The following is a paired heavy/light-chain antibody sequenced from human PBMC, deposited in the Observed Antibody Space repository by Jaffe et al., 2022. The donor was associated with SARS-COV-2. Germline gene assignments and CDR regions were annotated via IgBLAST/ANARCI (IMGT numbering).Light chain of an antibody. J-gene: IGKJ2*01. CDR1: QSVLYSSNEKNY. Sequence: DIVMTQSPDSLAVSLGERATINCKSSQSVLYSSNEKNYLAWYQQKPGQPPNLLIYWASTRESGIPDRFSGSGSGTDFTLTISSLQAEDVAVYYCQQYYGTPFTFGQGTKLEIK. CDR2: WAS. CDR3: QQYYGTPFT. V-gene: IGKV4-1*01.
Heavy chain of an antibody. Sequence: EVQLVESGGGLVQPGGSLRLSCAASGFTFSDFWMSWVREAPGKGLEWLANIKEDGSKKNYVGSVRGRFTISRDNAKDSLYLQMNSLRPEDTAVYYCARTRPYDNRDCYRDFDYWGRGTLVTVSS. CDR1: GFTFSDFW. J-gene: IGHJ4*02. V-gene: IGHV3-7*01. D-gene: IGHD3-22*01. CDR3: ARTRPYDNRDCYRDFDY. CDR2: IKEDGSKK.